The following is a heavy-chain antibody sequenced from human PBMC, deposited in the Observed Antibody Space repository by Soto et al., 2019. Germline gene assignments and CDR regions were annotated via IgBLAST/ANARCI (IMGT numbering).Heavy chain of an antibody. J-gene: IGHJ4*02. CDR1: GFTFSSYA. V-gene: IGHV3-23*01. CDR3: AKEWVYDSSGWSFDY. D-gene: IGHD3-22*01. Sequence: GGSLRLSCAASGFTFSSYAMSWVLQAPGKGLEWVSAISGSGGSTYYADSVKGRFTISRDNSKNTLYLQMNSLRAEDTAVYYCAKEWVYDSSGWSFDYWGQGTLVTVSS. CDR2: ISGSGGST.